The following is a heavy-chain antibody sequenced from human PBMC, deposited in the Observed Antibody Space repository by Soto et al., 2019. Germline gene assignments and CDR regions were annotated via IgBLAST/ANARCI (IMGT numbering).Heavy chain of an antibody. D-gene: IGHD3-10*01. CDR1: GGSFSGYY. J-gene: IGHJ4*02. Sequence: PSETLSLTCAVYGGSFSGYYWCWIRQPPGKGLEWIGEINHSGSTNYNPSLKSRVTISVDTSKNQFSLKLSSVTAADTAVYYCARGGDYYGSGSLYWGQGTLVTVSS. CDR3: ARGGDYYGSGSLY. V-gene: IGHV4-34*01. CDR2: INHSGST.